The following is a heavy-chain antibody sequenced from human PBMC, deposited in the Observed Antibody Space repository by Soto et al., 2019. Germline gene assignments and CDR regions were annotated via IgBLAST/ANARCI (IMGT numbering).Heavy chain of an antibody. Sequence: PGGSLRLSCAASGFTFGDYAMSWFRQAPGKGLEWVSFIRSKAHGGTTEDAASVKGRFTVSRDDSKNIAYLQMNSLKTEDTGVCYCSRQQLVDWYFDLWGRGTLVTVSS. D-gene: IGHD6-6*01. J-gene: IGHJ2*01. V-gene: IGHV3-49*03. CDR3: SRQQLVDWYFDL. CDR1: GFTFGDYA. CDR2: IRSKAHGGTT.